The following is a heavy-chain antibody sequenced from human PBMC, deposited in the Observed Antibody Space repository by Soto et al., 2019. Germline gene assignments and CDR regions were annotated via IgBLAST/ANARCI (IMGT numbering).Heavy chain of an antibody. D-gene: IGHD3-3*01. CDR3: ARDRPIFGVVSSPYYYYMDV. Sequence: SETLSLTCTVSGGSISSYYLSWIRQPPGKGLEWIGYIYYSGSTNYNPSLKSRVTISVDTSKNQFSLKLSSVTAADTAVYYCARDRPIFGVVSSPYYYYMDVWGKGTTVTVSS. J-gene: IGHJ6*03. V-gene: IGHV4-59*01. CDR2: IYYSGST. CDR1: GGSISSYY.